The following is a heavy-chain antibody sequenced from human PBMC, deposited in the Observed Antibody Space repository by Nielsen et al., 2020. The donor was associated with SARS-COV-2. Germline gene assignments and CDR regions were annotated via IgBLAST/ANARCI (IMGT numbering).Heavy chain of an antibody. V-gene: IGHV3-9*01. CDR2: ISWNSGSI. CDR1: GFTFDDYA. J-gene: IGHJ4*02. D-gene: IGHD4-17*01. Sequence: SLKISCAASGFTFDDYAMHWVRQAPGKGLEWASGISWNSGSIGYADSVKGRFTISRDNAKNSLYLQMNSLRAEDTALYYCAKGPPYGDYGGFDYWGQGTLVTVSS. CDR3: AKGPPYGDYGGFDY.